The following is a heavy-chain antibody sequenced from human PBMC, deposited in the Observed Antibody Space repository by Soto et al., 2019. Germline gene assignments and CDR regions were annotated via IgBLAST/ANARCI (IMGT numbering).Heavy chain of an antibody. CDR1: GYSFTSYW. V-gene: IGHV5-10-1*01. CDR2: IDPSDSYT. D-gene: IGHD3-10*01. J-gene: IGHJ3*02. CDR3: ARRPARSYYYGSGSQGPDAFDI. Sequence: GESLKISCKGSGYSFTSYWISWERQMPGKGLEWMGRIDPSDSYTNYSPSFQCHVTISADKSISTAYLQWSSLKASDTAMYYCARRPARSYYYGSGSQGPDAFDIWGQGTMVTVSS.